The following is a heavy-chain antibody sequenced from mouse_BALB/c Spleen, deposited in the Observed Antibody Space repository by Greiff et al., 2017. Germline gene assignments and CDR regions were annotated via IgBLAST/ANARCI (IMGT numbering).Heavy chain of an antibody. CDR2: INPSNGRT. Sequence: VQLQQPGAELVKPGASVKLSCKASGYTFTSYWMHWVKQRPGQGLEWIGEINPSNGRTNYNEKFKSKATLTVDKSSSTAYMQLSSLTSEDSAVYYCARSLSLDYWGQGTSVTVSS. D-gene: IGHD6-1*01. CDR3: ARSLSLDY. V-gene: IGHV1S81*02. CDR1: GYTFTSYW. J-gene: IGHJ4*01.